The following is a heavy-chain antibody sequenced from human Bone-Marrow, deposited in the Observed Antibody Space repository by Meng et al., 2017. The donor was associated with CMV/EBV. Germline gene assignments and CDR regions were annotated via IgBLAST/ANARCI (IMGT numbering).Heavy chain of an antibody. CDR2: IKQDGSEK. D-gene: IGHD3-16*01. CDR3: AREGGGNLDY. J-gene: IGHJ4*02. CDR1: GLTFSSYW. Sequence: GESLKISCAASGLTFSSYWMNWVRQAPGKGLEWVANIKQDGSEKYYVDSVKGRFTISRDNAKNSLYLQMNNLRAEDTAVYYCAREGGGNLDYWGQGTRVTVSS. V-gene: IGHV3-7*01.